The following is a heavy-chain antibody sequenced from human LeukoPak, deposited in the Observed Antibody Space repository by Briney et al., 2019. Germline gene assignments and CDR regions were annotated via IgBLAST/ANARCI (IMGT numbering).Heavy chain of an antibody. CDR3: AKDRCSNGIGCLYYYMDV. Sequence: GGTLRLSCAASGFTFSSYGMSWVRQAPGKGLEWVSAISGDGGGTYYADSVKGRFSISRDNSKNMLNLQMNSLRAEDTAVYYCAKDRCSNGIGCLYYYMDVWGKGSTVTIYS. V-gene: IGHV3-23*01. CDR2: ISGDGGGT. D-gene: IGHD2-8*01. J-gene: IGHJ6*03. CDR1: GFTFSSYG.